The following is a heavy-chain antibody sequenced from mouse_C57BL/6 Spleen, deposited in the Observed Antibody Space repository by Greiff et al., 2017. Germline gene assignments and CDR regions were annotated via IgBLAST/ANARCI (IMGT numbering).Heavy chain of an antibody. CDR2: IYPGDGDT. Sequence: QVQLQQSGPELVKPGASVTISCKASGYAFSSSWMNWVKQRPGQGLEWIGRIYPGDGDTNYNGKFKGKATLTADKSSSTAYMQLSSHTSEDSAVYFCARDRTGYFDYWGQGTTLTVSS. CDR3: ARDRTGYFDY. D-gene: IGHD4-1*01. J-gene: IGHJ2*01. V-gene: IGHV1-82*01. CDR1: GYAFSSSW.